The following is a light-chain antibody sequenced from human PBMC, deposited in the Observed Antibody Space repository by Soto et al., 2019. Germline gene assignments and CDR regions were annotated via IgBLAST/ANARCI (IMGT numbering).Light chain of an antibody. Sequence: VLTQPHSMSESPGKTVTVSCTRSSGRIVSNFVQWYQQRPGSAPTTVIYEDNQRPSGVPDRFSGAIDSSSNSASLTISGLKTEDEADYYCQSFHSSAVIFGGGTKLTVL. J-gene: IGLJ2*01. V-gene: IGLV6-57*04. CDR3: QSFHSSAVI. CDR2: EDN. CDR1: SGRIVSNF.